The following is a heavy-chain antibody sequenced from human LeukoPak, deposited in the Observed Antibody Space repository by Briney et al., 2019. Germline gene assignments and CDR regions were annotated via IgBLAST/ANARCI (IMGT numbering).Heavy chain of an antibody. CDR1: GGSISSSNYY. V-gene: IGHV4-61*02. CDR3: AREGRGYCSGGTCYSVDWFDP. J-gene: IGHJ5*02. Sequence: SQTLSLTCTVSGGSISSSNYYWSWIRQSAGKGLEWIGRIYTSGSTNYTPSLKSRVTISVDTSKNQFSLNLSAVTAADTAVYYCAREGRGYCSGGTCYSVDWFDPWGQGTLVTVSS. CDR2: IYTSGST. D-gene: IGHD2-15*01.